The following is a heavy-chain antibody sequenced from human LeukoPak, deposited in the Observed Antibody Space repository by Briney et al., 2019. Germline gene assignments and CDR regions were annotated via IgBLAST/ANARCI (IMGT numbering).Heavy chain of an antibody. J-gene: IGHJ4*02. CDR1: GGSISSYY. CDR2: IYYSGST. CDR3: ARGPPDYYDSSGYGFDY. D-gene: IGHD3-22*01. Sequence: SETLSLTCTVSGGSISSYYWSWIRQPPGKGLEWIGYIYYSGSTNYNPSLKSRVTISVDTSKNQFSLKLSSVTAADTAVYYCARGPPDYYDSSGYGFDYWGQGTLVTVSS. V-gene: IGHV4-59*08.